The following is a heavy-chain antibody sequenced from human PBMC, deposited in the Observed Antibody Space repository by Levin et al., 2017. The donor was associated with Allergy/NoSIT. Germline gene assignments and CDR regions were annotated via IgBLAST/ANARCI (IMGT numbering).Heavy chain of an antibody. CDR2: IYTSGNT. CDR3: ARLYGSSYYKLFYFDV. D-gene: IGHD6-13*01. CDR1: GGSISSGDYY. Sequence: SETLSLTCTVSGGSISSGDYYWAWIRQPAGKGPEYIGRIYTSGNTNYNRSLRSRVTMSVDTSKSQFSLKLTSVTAADTAVYYCARLYGSSYYKLFYFDVWGRGTLVTVSA. V-gene: IGHV4-61*02. J-gene: IGHJ2*01.